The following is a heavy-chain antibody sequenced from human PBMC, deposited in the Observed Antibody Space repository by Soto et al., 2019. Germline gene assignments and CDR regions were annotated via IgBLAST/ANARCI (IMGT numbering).Heavy chain of an antibody. CDR3: ARDLRDDFWSGSTDY. Sequence: GGSLRLSCAASGFTFSSYGMHWVRQAPGKGLEWVAVIWYDGSNKYYADSVKGRFTISRDNSKNTLYLQMNSLRAEDTAVYYCARDLRDDFWSGSTDYWGQGTLVTVSS. D-gene: IGHD3-3*01. V-gene: IGHV3-33*01. CDR2: IWYDGSNK. J-gene: IGHJ4*02. CDR1: GFTFSSYG.